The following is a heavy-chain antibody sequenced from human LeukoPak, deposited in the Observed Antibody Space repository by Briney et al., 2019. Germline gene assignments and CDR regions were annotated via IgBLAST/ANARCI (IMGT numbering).Heavy chain of an antibody. V-gene: IGHV4-34*01. CDR3: GRGVPAQSYGHSHFDY. J-gene: IGHJ4*02. D-gene: IGHD4-17*01. CDR2: INHSGST. CDR1: GGSFSGYY. Sequence: PSETLSLTCAVYGGSFSGYYWSWIRQPPGKGLEWSGEINHSGSTNYNPSLTSRVTISVDTSKNQFSLTLSSVTAAHTAVYYCGRGVPAQSYGHSHFDYWGQGTLVTVSS.